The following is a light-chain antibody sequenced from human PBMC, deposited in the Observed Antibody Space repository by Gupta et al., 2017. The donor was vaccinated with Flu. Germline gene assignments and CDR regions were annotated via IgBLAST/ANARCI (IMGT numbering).Light chain of an antibody. J-gene: IGKJ1*01. CDR1: QSISTW. CDR3: QQYNTYAKT. CDR2: KAS. V-gene: IGKV1-5*03. Sequence: DIQMTQSPSTLSASVGDRVTITCRASQSISTWLAWYQQKPGKAPKLLIYKASSLESGVPSRFSGSGSGTGFTLTISSLQPDDFATYYCQQYNTYAKTFGQGTKVEI.